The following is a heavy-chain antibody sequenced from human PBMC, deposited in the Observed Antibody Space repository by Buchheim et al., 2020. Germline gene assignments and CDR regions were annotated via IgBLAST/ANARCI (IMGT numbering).Heavy chain of an antibody. CDR2: INSDGSTT. J-gene: IGHJ6*02. Sequence: EVQLVESGGGLVQPGGSLRLSCAALGFDFSNSWMHWVRQAPGKGLVWVSHINSDGSTTTYADSVKGRFTISRDNAKDTVYLEMNSLRVEDTAVYYCARDRSYALDVWGQGTT. CDR1: GFDFSNSW. CDR3: ARDRSYALDV. V-gene: IGHV3-74*03.